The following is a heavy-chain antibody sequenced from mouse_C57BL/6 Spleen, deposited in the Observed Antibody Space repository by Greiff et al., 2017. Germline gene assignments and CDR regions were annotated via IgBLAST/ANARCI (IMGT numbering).Heavy chain of an antibody. Sequence: QVQLQQSGAELVKPGASVKISCKASGYAFSSYWLNWVKQRPGKGLEWIGQIYPGDGDTNYTGKFKGKATLTAAQSSSTAYMQLSRLTSEDSAVYFCARYDDAYYSNFYAMDYWGQGTSVTVSS. V-gene: IGHV1-80*01. D-gene: IGHD2-5*01. CDR1: GYAFSSYW. CDR3: ARYDDAYYSNFYAMDY. CDR2: IYPGDGDT. J-gene: IGHJ4*01.